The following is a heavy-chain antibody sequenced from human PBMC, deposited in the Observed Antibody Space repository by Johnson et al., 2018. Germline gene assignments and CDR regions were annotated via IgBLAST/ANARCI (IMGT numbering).Heavy chain of an antibody. J-gene: IGHJ6*02. CDR1: GGSISSYY. D-gene: IGHD6-6*01. CDR3: ARDHSSSSYYYYGMDV. CDR2: LYYSGST. Sequence: QLQESGPGLVKPSETLSLTCTVSGGSISSYYWSWIRQPPGKGLEWIGYLYYSGSTNYNPSLKSRVTISVDTSKNQFPLKLSSVTAADTAVDYWARDHSSSSYYYYGMDVWGQGTTVTVSS. V-gene: IGHV4-59*01.